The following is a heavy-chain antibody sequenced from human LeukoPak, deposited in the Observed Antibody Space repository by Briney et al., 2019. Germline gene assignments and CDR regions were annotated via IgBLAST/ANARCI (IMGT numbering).Heavy chain of an antibody. V-gene: IGHV3-49*04. Sequence: GGSLRPSCTTSGFAFDDFAMSWVRQPAGKGLEWVGFIRRRAYGGAAEYAASVKGRFIISRDDSKGIAYLQMNSLKTEDTAVYYCSRNGLVDFDYWGQGSRVIVSP. J-gene: IGHJ4*02. CDR3: SRNGLVDFDY. CDR1: GFAFDDFA. CDR2: IRRRAYGGAA.